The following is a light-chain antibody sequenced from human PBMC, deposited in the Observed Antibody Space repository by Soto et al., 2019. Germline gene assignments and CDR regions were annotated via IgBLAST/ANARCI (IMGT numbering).Light chain of an antibody. Sequence: QPLLTQSPSASASLGASIKLTCTLSSGHSSNAIAWHQQQPEKGPRYLMKVNSDGTHRKGDGIPDRFSGSSSGAERYLTISSLQSEDEADYYCQTWGAGIRVFGGGTKLTVL. J-gene: IGLJ3*02. CDR2: VNSDGTH. CDR1: SGHSSNA. V-gene: IGLV4-69*01. CDR3: QTWGAGIRV.